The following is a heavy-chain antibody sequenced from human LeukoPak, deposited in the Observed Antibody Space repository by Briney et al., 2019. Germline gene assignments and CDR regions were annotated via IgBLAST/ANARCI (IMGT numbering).Heavy chain of an antibody. Sequence: GRFLRLSCAASGFTFDDYAMHWVRQAPGKGLEWVSGISWNSGSIDYADSVKGRFTISRDNAKNSLYLQMNSLRAEDTALYYCAKAPGDYEYFQHWGQGTLVTVSS. J-gene: IGHJ1*01. V-gene: IGHV3-9*01. CDR2: ISWNSGSI. CDR1: GFTFDDYA. CDR3: AKAPGDYEYFQH. D-gene: IGHD4-17*01.